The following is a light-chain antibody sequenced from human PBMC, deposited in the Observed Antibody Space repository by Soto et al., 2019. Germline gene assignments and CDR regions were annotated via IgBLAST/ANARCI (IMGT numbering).Light chain of an antibody. J-gene: IGKJ1*01. V-gene: IGKV1-5*03. CDR1: QSISSW. CDR3: QQYNTCPWT. CDR2: KAS. Sequence: DIQMTQSPSTLSASVGDRVTITCRASQSISSWLAWYQQKPGKAPKLLICKASSLESGVPSRFSGSGSGTEFPLTISRLQPDDFGTYYCQQYNTCPWTFGQGTKVEIK.